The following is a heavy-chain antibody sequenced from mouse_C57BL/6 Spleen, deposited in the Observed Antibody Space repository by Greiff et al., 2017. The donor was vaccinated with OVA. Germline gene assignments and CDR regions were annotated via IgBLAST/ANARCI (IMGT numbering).Heavy chain of an antibody. J-gene: IGHJ1*03. Sequence: EVQVVESGGGLVKPGGSLKLSCAASGFTFSSYAMSWVRQTPEKRLEWVATISDGGSYTYYPDNVKGRFTISRGNAKNNLYLQMSHLKSEDTAMYYCARDQDYGSSPWYFDVWGTGTTVTVSS. CDR3: ARDQDYGSSPWYFDV. D-gene: IGHD1-1*01. V-gene: IGHV5-4*01. CDR1: GFTFSSYA. CDR2: ISDGGSYT.